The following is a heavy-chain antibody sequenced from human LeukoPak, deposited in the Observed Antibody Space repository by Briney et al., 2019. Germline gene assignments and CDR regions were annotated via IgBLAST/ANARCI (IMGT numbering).Heavy chain of an antibody. CDR1: GGSISSSSYY. Sequence: SETLSLTCTVSGGSISSSSYYWGWIRQPPGKGLEWIVTIYYSGSTYYNPSLKSRVTISVDTSKNQFSLRLSSVTAADTAVYYCAGQRGYNVPFDYWGQGTLVTVSS. J-gene: IGHJ4*02. V-gene: IGHV4-39*01. CDR2: IYYSGST. D-gene: IGHD5-18*01. CDR3: AGQRGYNVPFDY.